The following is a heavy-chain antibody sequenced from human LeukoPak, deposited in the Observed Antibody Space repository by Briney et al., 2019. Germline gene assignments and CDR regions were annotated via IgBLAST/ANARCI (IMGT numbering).Heavy chain of an antibody. CDR3: VRGYFNWNYAGVGEYYYMDV. CDR1: GYTFTTYD. D-gene: IGHD1-7*01. V-gene: IGHV1-8*02. J-gene: IGHJ6*03. Sequence: ASVKVSRKASGYTFTTYDMHWVRQASGQGLEWMGWVSPNSGKTAYAQKFQGRVTMTRDTSISTGYMELSSLRSEDTAVYYCVRGYFNWNYAGVGEYYYMDVWGKGTTVTVSS. CDR2: VSPNSGKT.